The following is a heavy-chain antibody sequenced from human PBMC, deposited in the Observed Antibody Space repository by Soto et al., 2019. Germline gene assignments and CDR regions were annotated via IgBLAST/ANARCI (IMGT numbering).Heavy chain of an antibody. J-gene: IGHJ4*02. CDR3: ARGVGSSPPRY. Sequence: SETLSLTCTISGGSISVYYWSWIRQSPRQGLEWIGYVYDNGRPYYSPSLKSRVTISADTSKNQISLKLTSATAADTAVYYWARGVGSSPPRYWGRGTLVTVSS. CDR1: GGSISVYY. V-gene: IGHV4-59*01. CDR2: VYDNGRP. D-gene: IGHD3-9*01.